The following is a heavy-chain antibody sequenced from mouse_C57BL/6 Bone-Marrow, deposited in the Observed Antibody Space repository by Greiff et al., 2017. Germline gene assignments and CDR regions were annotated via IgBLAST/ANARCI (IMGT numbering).Heavy chain of an antibody. CDR1: GYAFSSSW. J-gene: IGHJ2*01. CDR3: ARSYSYYFDY. CDR2: IYPGDGDT. D-gene: IGHD2-12*01. Sequence: VQLQQPGPELVKPGASVKISCKASGYAFSSSWMNWVKQRPGKGLEWIGRIYPGDGDTNYNGKFKGKATLTADKSSSTAYMQLSSLTSEDSAVYFCARSYSYYFDYWGQGTTLTVSS. V-gene: IGHV1-82*01.